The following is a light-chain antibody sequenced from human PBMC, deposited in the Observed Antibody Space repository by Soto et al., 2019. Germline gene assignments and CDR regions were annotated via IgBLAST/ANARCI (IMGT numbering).Light chain of an antibody. CDR2: DTF. J-gene: IGKJ4*01. Sequence: LTQSPASLSLSPAETATLYCRANQDISTYLAWYQQKPGQAPRLFIYDTFNRASDVPDRFTGSGSGSVFTLTISDVAPDDSATYFCQQRSSWPLPFGGGTKV. CDR3: QQRSSWPLP. CDR1: QDISTY. V-gene: IGKV3-11*01.